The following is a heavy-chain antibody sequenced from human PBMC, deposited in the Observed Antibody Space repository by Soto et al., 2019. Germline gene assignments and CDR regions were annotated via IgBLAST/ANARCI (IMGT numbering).Heavy chain of an antibody. CDR1: GYSISSGYY. J-gene: IGHJ3*02. V-gene: IGHV4-38-2*02. Sequence: SETLPLTCAVSGYSISSGYYWGWIRQPPGKGLEWIGSIYHSGSTYYNPSLKSRVTISVDTSKNQFSLKLSSVTAADTAVYYCARDLTYYYDSSGAFDIWGQGTMVTVSS. CDR2: IYHSGST. D-gene: IGHD3-22*01. CDR3: ARDLTYYYDSSGAFDI.